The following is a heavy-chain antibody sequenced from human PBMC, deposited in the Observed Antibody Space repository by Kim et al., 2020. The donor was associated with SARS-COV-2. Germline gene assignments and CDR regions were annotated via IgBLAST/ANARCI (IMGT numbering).Heavy chain of an antibody. V-gene: IGHV3-64*01. J-gene: IGHJ4*02. CDR2: ISSNGGST. Sequence: GGSLRLSCAASGFTFSSYAMHWVRQAPGKGLEYVSAISSNGGSTYYANSVKGRFTISRDNSKNTLYLQMGSLRAEDMAVYYCASSSGGTMVTDYWGQGTLVTVSS. CDR3: ASSSGGTMVTDY. CDR1: GFTFSSYA. D-gene: IGHD5-18*01.